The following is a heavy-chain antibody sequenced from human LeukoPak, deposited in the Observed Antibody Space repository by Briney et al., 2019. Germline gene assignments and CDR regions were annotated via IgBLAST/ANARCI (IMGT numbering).Heavy chain of an antibody. V-gene: IGHV4-4*02. D-gene: IGHD5-18*01. J-gene: IGHJ4*02. CDR1: GGSISSSNW. CDR3: ARDIDGYGYSFDY. Sequence: SGTLSLTGAVSGGSISSSNWWSWVRQPPGKGLEWIGEIYHSGSTNYNPSLKNRVTISVDKSKNQFSLKLSSVTAADTAVYYCARDIDGYGYSFDYWGQGTLVTVSS. CDR2: IYHSGST.